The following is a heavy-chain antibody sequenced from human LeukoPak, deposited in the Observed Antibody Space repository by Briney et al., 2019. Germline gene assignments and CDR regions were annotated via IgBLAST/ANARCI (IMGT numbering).Heavy chain of an antibody. Sequence: ASVKVSCKASGYTFTGYYMHWVRQAPGQGLEWMGWINPNSGGTNYAQKFQGNVTMTRDTSISTAYMELSRLRSDDTAVYYCARVNDYGDYVDYWGQGTLVTVSS. J-gene: IGHJ4*02. CDR2: INPNSGGT. V-gene: IGHV1-2*02. CDR1: GYTFTGYY. D-gene: IGHD4-17*01. CDR3: ARVNDYGDYVDY.